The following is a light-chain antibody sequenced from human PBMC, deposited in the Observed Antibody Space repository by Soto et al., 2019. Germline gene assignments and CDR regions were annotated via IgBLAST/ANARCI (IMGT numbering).Light chain of an antibody. CDR1: QSVSNNY. Sequence: EIVLTQSPGTVSLSPGERATLSCRASQSVSNNYLAWYQQKPGQAPRLLIYGASRRATGIPDRFSGSGSGTDFTLTISRLEPEDFAVYSCQQYGSSPLTFGGGTKVEIK. J-gene: IGKJ4*01. V-gene: IGKV3-20*01. CDR2: GAS. CDR3: QQYGSSPLT.